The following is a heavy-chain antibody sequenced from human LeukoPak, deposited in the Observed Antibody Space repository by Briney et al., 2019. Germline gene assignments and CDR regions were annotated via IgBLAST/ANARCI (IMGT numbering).Heavy chain of an antibody. J-gene: IGHJ4*02. Sequence: PGGSLRLSCAASGFTFSSYGMHWVRQAPGKGLEWAAVISYDGSKKYYADSVKGRFTISRDNSKNTLYLQMNSLRAEDTAVYYCAKVVLRHFDWLYSDYWGQGTLVTVSS. CDR1: GFTFSSYG. CDR3: AKVVLRHFDWLYSDY. CDR2: ISYDGSKK. D-gene: IGHD3-9*01. V-gene: IGHV3-30*18.